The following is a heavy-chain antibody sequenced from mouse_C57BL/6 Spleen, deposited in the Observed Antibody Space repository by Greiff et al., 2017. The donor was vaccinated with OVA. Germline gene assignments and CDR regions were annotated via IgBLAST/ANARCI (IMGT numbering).Heavy chain of an antibody. CDR3: ARDQVTTAAY. CDR2: ISYDGSN. D-gene: IGHD1-2*01. V-gene: IGHV3-6*01. Sequence: VQLQQSGPGLVKPSQSLSLTCSVTGYSITSGYYWNWIRQFPGNKLEWMGYISYDGSNNYNPSLKNRISITRDTSKNQFFLKLNSVTTEDTATYYCARDQVTTAAYWGQGTLVTVSA. CDR1: GYSITSGYY. J-gene: IGHJ3*01.